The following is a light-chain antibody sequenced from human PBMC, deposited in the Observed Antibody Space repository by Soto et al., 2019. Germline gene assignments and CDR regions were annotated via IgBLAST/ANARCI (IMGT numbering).Light chain of an antibody. J-gene: IGKJ5*01. CDR2: DAS. CDR3: QQRSNWPPSIT. CDR1: QSVTTY. Sequence: IVLTQSPATLSVSPGERATLSCMASQSVTTYLAWYQRKPGQAPRLLLHDASTRATGIPARFSGSGSGTDFTLTIGSLEPEDFAVYYCQQRSNWPPSITFGQGTRLEIK. V-gene: IGKV3-11*01.